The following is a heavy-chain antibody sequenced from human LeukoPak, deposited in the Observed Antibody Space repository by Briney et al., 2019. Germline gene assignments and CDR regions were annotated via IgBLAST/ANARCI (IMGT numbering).Heavy chain of an antibody. V-gene: IGHV3-21*01. CDR3: ARLDCSGGSCYWSENYYMDV. CDR2: INSSSSYI. J-gene: IGHJ6*03. CDR1: GFTFSSYS. Sequence: GGCLRLSCAASGFTFSSYSMNWVRQAPGKGLEWVSSINSSSSYIYYADSVKGRFTISIDNAKNTLYLQMNSLRAEDTAVYYCARLDCSGGSCYWSENYYMDVWGKGTTVTVSS. D-gene: IGHD2-15*01.